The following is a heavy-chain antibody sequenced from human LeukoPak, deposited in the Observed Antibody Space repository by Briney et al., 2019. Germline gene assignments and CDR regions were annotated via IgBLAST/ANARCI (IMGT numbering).Heavy chain of an antibody. Sequence: ASVKVSCKASGYAFSNFGITWVRQAPGQGLEWLGWVSGYDGDTRYAEKIQGRVTMTTDTSTTTARLELRSLRSDDTAVYYCAQSGERREYSYGYVDYYFYGMDVWGQGTTVTVSS. V-gene: IGHV1-18*01. CDR3: AQSGERREYSYGYVDYYFYGMDV. CDR1: GYAFSNFG. D-gene: IGHD5-18*01. CDR2: VSGYDGDT. J-gene: IGHJ6*02.